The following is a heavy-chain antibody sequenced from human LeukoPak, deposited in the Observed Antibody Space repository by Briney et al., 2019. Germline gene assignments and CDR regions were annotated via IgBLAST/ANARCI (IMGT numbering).Heavy chain of an antibody. CDR1: GYTFTSYG. V-gene: IGHV1-18*01. CDR3: ARVGDDSSGYSAFDY. CDR2: ISAYNGNT. Sequence: GASVKVSYKASGYTFTSYGISWVRQAPGQGLEWMGWISAYNGNTNYAQKLQGRVTMSTDTSTSTAYMELRSLRSDDTAVYYCARVGDDSSGYSAFDYWGQGTLVTVSS. D-gene: IGHD3-22*01. J-gene: IGHJ4*02.